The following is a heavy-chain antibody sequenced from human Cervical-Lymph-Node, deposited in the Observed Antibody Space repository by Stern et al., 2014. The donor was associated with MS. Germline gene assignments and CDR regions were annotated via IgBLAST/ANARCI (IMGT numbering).Heavy chain of an antibody. V-gene: IGHV4-59*01. CDR3: ARVGDTSGYYWYYFDY. CDR1: GRSISGYY. D-gene: IGHD3-22*01. CDR2: IYYSGAT. Sequence: VQLVESGPGLVKPSETLSLTCTVSGRSISGYYWSWIRQPPGKGLEWIASIYYSGATNYNPSLKSRVTISVDTSKNQFSLKLSSVTAADTAVYYCARVGDTSGYYWYYFDYWGQGTLVTVSS. J-gene: IGHJ4*02.